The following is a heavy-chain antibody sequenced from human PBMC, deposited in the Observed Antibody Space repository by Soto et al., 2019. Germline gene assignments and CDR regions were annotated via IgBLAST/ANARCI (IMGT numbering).Heavy chain of an antibody. V-gene: IGHV1-69*01. CDR1: GGTFSSYA. CDR3: ARGRHSSGWYKYGMDV. CDR2: IIPIFGTA. J-gene: IGHJ6*02. D-gene: IGHD6-19*01. Sequence: QVQLVQSGAEVKKPGSSVKVSCKASGGTFSSYAISWVRQAPGQGLEWMGGIIPIFGTANYAQKFQGRVTITADDSTSTAYMELSSLRSEDTAVYYCARGRHSSGWYKYGMDVWGQGTTVTVSS.